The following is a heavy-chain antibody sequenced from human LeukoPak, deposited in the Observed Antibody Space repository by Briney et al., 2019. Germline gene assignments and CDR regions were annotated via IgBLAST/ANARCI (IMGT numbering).Heavy chain of an antibody. J-gene: IGHJ4*02. CDR3: AKDRDEYSTSSGNLDY. CDR1: GFTFSSYA. V-gene: IGHV3-23*01. Sequence: GGSLRLPCAASGFTFSSYAMSWVRQAPGKGLEWVSAISGSGGSTYYADSVKGRFTISRDNSKNMLYLQMNSLRAEDTAVYHCAKDRDEYSTSSGNLDYWGQGTLVTVSS. CDR2: ISGSGGST. D-gene: IGHD6-6*01.